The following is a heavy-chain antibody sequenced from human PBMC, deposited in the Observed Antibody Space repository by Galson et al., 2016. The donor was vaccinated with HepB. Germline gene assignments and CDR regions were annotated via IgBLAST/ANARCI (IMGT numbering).Heavy chain of an antibody. CDR1: GGSISSGGYS. V-gene: IGHV4-30-2*05. CDR3: ARGRYCSGVTCYSSSAFRYFDL. Sequence: TLSLTCAVSGGSISSGGYSWSWIRQTPGKGLEWIGYIYDIGGTYYNPSLKSRVSISKHTSRNQFSLKLSSVTAADTAVYYCARGRYCSGVTCYSSSAFRYFDLWGRGTLVAVSS. D-gene: IGHD2-15*01. J-gene: IGHJ2*01. CDR2: IYDIGGT.